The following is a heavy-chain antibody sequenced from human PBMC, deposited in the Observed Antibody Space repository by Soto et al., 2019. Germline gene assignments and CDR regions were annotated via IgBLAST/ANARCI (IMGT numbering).Heavy chain of an antibody. D-gene: IGHD3-10*01. J-gene: IGHJ5*02. V-gene: IGHV4-59*08. Sequence: QVQLQESGPGLVKPSETLSLTCTVSGGSIISYSWSWIRQPPGKGLEWIGYIYYSGSTNYNPSLKRRVPISVATSKNQFSLKLSSVTAADTAVYYCARRGNHDSGSYYEDWVDPWGQGTLVTVSS. CDR2: IYYSGST. CDR3: ARRGNHDSGSYYEDWVDP. CDR1: GGSIISYS.